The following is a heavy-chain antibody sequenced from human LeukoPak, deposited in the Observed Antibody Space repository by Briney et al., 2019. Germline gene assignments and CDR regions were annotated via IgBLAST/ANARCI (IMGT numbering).Heavy chain of an antibody. CDR1: GGSISSGGYY. CDR3: ARDFGYYDILTGYRDAFDI. V-gene: IGHV4-31*03. D-gene: IGHD3-9*01. CDR2: IYYSGST. J-gene: IGHJ3*02. Sequence: PPETLSLTCTVSGGSISSGGYYWSWIRQHPGKGLEWIGYIYYSGSTYYNPSLKSRVTISVDTSKNQFSLKLSSVTAADTAVYYCARDFGYYDILTGYRDAFDIWGQGTMVTVSS.